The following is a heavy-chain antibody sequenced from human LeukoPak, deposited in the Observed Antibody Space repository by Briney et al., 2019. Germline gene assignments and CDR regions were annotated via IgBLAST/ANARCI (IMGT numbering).Heavy chain of an antibody. J-gene: IGHJ4*02. CDR3: AREGYYYDSSGYCSKIFDY. Sequence: GMPLKLSCAASVFTFSSYGMLGVRQAPGKGLEWVAVIWCGGSNKYYADSVKGRFPIPRENSKHTLYMKMNSLRAKDTAVYYCAREGYYYDSSGYCSKIFDYWGQGTLVTVSS. CDR1: VFTFSSYG. V-gene: IGHV3-33*01. CDR2: IWCGGSNK. D-gene: IGHD3-22*01.